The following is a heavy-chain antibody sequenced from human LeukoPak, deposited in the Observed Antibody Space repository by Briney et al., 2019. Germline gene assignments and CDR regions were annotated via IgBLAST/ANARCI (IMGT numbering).Heavy chain of an antibody. J-gene: IGHJ4*02. V-gene: IGHV3-30*02. D-gene: IGHD3-16*01. CDR1: GFTFSSYG. CDR2: IRYDGSNK. Sequence: GGSLRLSCAASGFTFSSYGMHWVRPAPGKGLEWVAFIRYDGSNKYYADSVRGRFTISRDNSKNTLYLQMNSLKAEDTAVYYCATAMITGFDYWGQGTLVTVSS. CDR3: ATAMITGFDY.